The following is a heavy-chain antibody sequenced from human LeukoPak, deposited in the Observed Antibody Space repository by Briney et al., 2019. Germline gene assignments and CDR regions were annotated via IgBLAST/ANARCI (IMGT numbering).Heavy chain of an antibody. V-gene: IGHV4-59*01. CDR1: GGFISIYY. CDR2: ISSSGST. Sequence: PSETLSLTCTVSGGFISIYYWSWVRQPPGKGLEWIGYISSSGSTNYNPSLKSRVTISVDTAKNLFSLKLSSVTAAHTAVYYCARADILTLPPDYWGQGTLVTVSS. J-gene: IGHJ4*02. D-gene: IGHD3-9*01. CDR3: ARADILTLPPDY.